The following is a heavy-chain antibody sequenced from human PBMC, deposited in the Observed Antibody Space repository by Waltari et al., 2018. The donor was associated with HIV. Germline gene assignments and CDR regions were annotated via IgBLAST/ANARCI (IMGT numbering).Heavy chain of an antibody. CDR1: GFTSVRYW. Sequence: EVQLVESGGGLVQPGGSLRLSCEASGFTSVRYWMSWVRQAPGKGLEWVANIKQEGSEKYYVDSVKGRFTISRDNAKNSLYLQMNSLRAEDTAVYYCARDRHYDILTGSYFDYWGQGTLVTVSS. J-gene: IGHJ4*02. D-gene: IGHD3-9*01. CDR3: ARDRHYDILTGSYFDY. CDR2: IKQEGSEK. V-gene: IGHV3-7*01.